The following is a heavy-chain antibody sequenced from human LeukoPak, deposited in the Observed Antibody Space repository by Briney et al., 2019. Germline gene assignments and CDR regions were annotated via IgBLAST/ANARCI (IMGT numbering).Heavy chain of an antibody. CDR3: ARDDSYGLDY. CDR1: GFTFSSNA. CDR2: ISMSSTYI. Sequence: GGSLRLSCAASGFTFSSNAMNWVRQAPGKGLEWVSSISMSSTYIYYADSVKGRFTISRDNAKNSLYLQMNSLRAEDTAVYYCARDDSYGLDYWGQGTRVTVSS. V-gene: IGHV3-21*01. D-gene: IGHD5-18*01. J-gene: IGHJ4*02.